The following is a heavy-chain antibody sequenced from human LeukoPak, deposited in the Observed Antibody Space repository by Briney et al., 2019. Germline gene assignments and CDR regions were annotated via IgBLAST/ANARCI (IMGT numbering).Heavy chain of an antibody. V-gene: IGHV1-24*01. Sequence: ASVKVSCKVSGYTLTELSMHSVRRAPGKGREWIGGFDPEDCETIYAQKFQGRVTMTEDTSTDTAYMELSSLRSEDTAVYYCASSGWLRAFDYWGQGTLVTVSS. D-gene: IGHD6-19*01. CDR3: ASSGWLRAFDY. J-gene: IGHJ4*02. CDR1: GYTLTELS. CDR2: FDPEDCET.